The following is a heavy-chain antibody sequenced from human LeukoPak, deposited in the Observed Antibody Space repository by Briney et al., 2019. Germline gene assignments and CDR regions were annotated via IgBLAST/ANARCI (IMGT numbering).Heavy chain of an antibody. J-gene: IGHJ4*02. D-gene: IGHD6-13*01. V-gene: IGHV3-23*01. CDR2: ISGSGGST. CDR3: ARGSYSSSWYVVDY. CDR1: GFTFSSYA. Sequence: GGSLRLSCAASGFTFSSYAMSWVRQAPGKGLEWVSAISGSGGSTYYADSVKGRFTISRDNSKNTLYLQMNSLRAEDTAVYYCARGSYSSSWYVVDYWGQGTLVTVSS.